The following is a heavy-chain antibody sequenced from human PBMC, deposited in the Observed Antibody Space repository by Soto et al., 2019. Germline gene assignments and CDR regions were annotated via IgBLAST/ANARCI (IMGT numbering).Heavy chain of an antibody. Sequence: GASVKVSCKASGFTFTSSAVQWVRQARGQRLEWIGWIVVGSGNTNYAQKFQERVTITRDMSTSTAYMELSSLRSEDTAVYYCAARGRYFDWLASFGFDIWGQGTMVTVSS. J-gene: IGHJ3*02. V-gene: IGHV1-58*01. CDR3: AARGRYFDWLASFGFDI. D-gene: IGHD3-9*01. CDR1: GFTFTSSA. CDR2: IVVGSGNT.